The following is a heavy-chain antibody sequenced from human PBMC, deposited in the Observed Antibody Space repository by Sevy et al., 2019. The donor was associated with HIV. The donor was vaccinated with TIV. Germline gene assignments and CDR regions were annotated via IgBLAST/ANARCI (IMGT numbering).Heavy chain of an antibody. V-gene: IGHV3-30*02. CDR1: GFIFSNYA. Sequence: GGSLRLSCAASGFIFSNYAMHWVRQAPGKGLEWVAFIRHDGNNKYYIDSVKGRFTISRDNSKNTVILQMNSLRADDTAMYYCAKESGYAYGHDYWGQGTLVTVSS. D-gene: IGHD5-18*01. CDR3: AKESGYAYGHDY. J-gene: IGHJ4*02. CDR2: IRHDGNNK.